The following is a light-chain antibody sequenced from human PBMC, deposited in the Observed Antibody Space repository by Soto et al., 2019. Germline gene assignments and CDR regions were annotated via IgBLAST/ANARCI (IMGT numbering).Light chain of an antibody. J-gene: IGKJ1*01. CDR3: QQYGSSPGT. CDR1: QRVSSSY. Sequence: IVLTQSPGTLSLSPEERATISCRASQRVSSSYLAWYQQKPGQAPRLLIYGASSRATGIPDRFSGSGSVTDFTLTISRLESEDFAVYYCQQYGSSPGTFGQGSKVDIK. CDR2: GAS. V-gene: IGKV3-20*01.